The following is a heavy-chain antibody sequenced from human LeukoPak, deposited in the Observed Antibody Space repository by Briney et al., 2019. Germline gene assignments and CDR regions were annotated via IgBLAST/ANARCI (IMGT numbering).Heavy chain of an antibody. J-gene: IGHJ4*02. V-gene: IGHV3-7*01. CDR1: GFTFSSYS. Sequence: PGGSLRLSCAASGFTFSSYSMMWVRQAPGKGLEWVANIKQDGSEKYYVDSVKGRFTISRDNAKNSLYLQMNSLRAEDTAVYYCARDYDILTGYCLDYWGQGTLVTVSS. CDR3: ARDYDILTGYCLDY. CDR2: IKQDGSEK. D-gene: IGHD3-9*01.